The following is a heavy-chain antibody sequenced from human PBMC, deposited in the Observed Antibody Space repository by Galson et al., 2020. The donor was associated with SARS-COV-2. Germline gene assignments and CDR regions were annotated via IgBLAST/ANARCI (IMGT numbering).Heavy chain of an antibody. V-gene: IGHV4-34*01. D-gene: IGHD3-22*01. CDR3: ARGRRDASVKYPMRLYFYYMDV. J-gene: IGHJ6*03. Sequence: SETLSLTCAVYGGSFSDNYWNWIRQPPGKGLEWIGEVNHSGATSYNSSLNSRAILSVDASKSQFSLRLTSVTAADTGVYYCARGRRDASVKYPMRLYFYYMDVWCMGTTVTVSS. CDR1: GGSFSDNY. CDR2: VNHSGAT.